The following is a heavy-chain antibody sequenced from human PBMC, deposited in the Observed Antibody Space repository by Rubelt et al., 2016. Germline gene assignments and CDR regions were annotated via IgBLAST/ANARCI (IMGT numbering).Heavy chain of an antibody. CDR3: ARLMYSSGWTPNFDY. V-gene: IGHV3-23*01. J-gene: IGHJ4*02. D-gene: IGHD6-19*01. CDR1: GFSFSSYP. CDR2: ISGSGGST. Sequence: EVQLLESGGGLVQPGGSLRLSCEASGFSFSSYPMTWVRQAPGKGLEWVSSISGSGGSTYSADSVKGRCTISKDNSKTTLYLQMNSLRAEDTAVYYCARLMYSSGWTPNFDYWGQGTLVTVSS.